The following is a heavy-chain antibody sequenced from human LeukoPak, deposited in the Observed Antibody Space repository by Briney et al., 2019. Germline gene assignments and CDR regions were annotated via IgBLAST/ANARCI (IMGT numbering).Heavy chain of an antibody. Sequence: GGSLRLSCAASVFTFGDYGMHWVRQAPGKGLEWLAVISYDEANIYYADSVKGRLTISRDNSKNTVFLQMNSLRVEDTAIYYCSSATSMTTITTDHWGQGTLVTVSS. D-gene: IGHD6-25*01. CDR3: SSATSMTTITTDH. V-gene: IGHV3-30*03. CDR2: ISYDEANI. CDR1: VFTFGDYG. J-gene: IGHJ4*02.